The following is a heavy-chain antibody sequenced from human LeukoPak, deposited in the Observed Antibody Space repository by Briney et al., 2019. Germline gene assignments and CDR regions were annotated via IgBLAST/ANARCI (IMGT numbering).Heavy chain of an antibody. Sequence: GASVKVSCKASGYTFTSYGISWVRQAPGQGLEWMGWISAYNGNTNYAQKFQGRVTITADESTSTAYMELSSLRSEDTAVYYCARARDMITFGGVILNWGQGTLVTVSS. D-gene: IGHD3-16*02. CDR3: ARARDMITFGGVILN. V-gene: IGHV1-18*01. CDR1: GYTFTSYG. J-gene: IGHJ4*02. CDR2: ISAYNGNT.